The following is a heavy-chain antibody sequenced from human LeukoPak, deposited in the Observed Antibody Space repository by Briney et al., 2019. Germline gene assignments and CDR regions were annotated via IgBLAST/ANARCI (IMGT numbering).Heavy chain of an antibody. CDR3: ARDAKYYYGSRTFFFYEH. Sequence: SETLSLTCTVSGYSISSGYYWGWIRQPAGRGLEWIGHIDSSGTTNYNPSLKSRVTMSTDPSKNQFSLKLSSVTAADTAIYYCARDAKYYYGSRTFFFYEHWGQGTLLTVSS. CDR2: IDSSGTT. CDR1: GYSISSGYY. D-gene: IGHD3-10*01. J-gene: IGHJ4*02. V-gene: IGHV4-38-2*02.